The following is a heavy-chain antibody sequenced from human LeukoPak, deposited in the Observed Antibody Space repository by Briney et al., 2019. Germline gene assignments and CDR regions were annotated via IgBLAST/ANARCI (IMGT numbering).Heavy chain of an antibody. J-gene: IGHJ6*03. Sequence: GGSLRLSCAPSEFSVGSNYMTWVRQAPGKGLEWVAVISYDGTNTYYADSVKGRFTISRDNSKNTLYLQINNLRAEDTAVYYCAKDPNVLMMYAYYMDVGGKGTTVTVSS. CDR2: ISYDGTNT. CDR3: AKDPNVLMMYAYYMDV. V-gene: IGHV3-30*18. CDR1: EFSVGSNY. D-gene: IGHD2-8*01.